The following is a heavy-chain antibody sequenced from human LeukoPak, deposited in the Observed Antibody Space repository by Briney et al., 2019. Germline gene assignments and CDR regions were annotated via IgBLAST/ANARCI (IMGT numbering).Heavy chain of an antibody. CDR3: AQDGAWLRFDH. CDR2: ISPGGDIK. D-gene: IGHD5-12*01. Sequence: GGSLRLSCAASGFTFNRYGMNWVRQAPGKGLEWVSGISPGGDIKYYADSVKGRFVISRDNSKNTVYLQMNSLRVDDTARYCCAQDGAWLRFDHWGQGTLVTVSS. J-gene: IGHJ4*02. CDR1: GFTFNRYG. V-gene: IGHV3-23*01.